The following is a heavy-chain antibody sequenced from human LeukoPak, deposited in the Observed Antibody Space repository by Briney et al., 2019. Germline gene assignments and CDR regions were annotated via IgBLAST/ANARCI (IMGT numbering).Heavy chain of an antibody. CDR2: IYYSGST. Sequence: SETLSLTCTVSGGSISSSSYYWGWIRQPPGKGLEWIGSIYYSGSTYYNSSLKSRVTISVDTSKNQFSLKLNSVTAADTAVYYCALCAYYYGMDVWGQGTTVTVSS. V-gene: IGHV4-39*01. CDR3: ALCAYYYGMDV. CDR1: GGSISSSSYY. J-gene: IGHJ6*02.